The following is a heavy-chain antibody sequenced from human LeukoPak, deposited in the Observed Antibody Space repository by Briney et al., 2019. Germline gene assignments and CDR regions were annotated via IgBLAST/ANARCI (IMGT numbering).Heavy chain of an antibody. CDR2: ISSSSSNI. CDR1: GFTFRSYS. V-gene: IGHV3-21*04. J-gene: IGHJ4*02. D-gene: IGHD1-26*01. Sequence: PGGSLRLSCAASGFTFRSYSMNWVRQAPGKGLEWVSFISSSSSNIYYADSVKGRFTISRDNAKNSLYLQMNSLRAEDTAVYYCARVGGSYRTYYFDYWGQGTLVTVSS. CDR3: ARVGGSYRTYYFDY.